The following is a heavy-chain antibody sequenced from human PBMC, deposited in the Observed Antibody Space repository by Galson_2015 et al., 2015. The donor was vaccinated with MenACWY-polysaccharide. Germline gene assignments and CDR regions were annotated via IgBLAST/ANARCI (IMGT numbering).Heavy chain of an antibody. Sequence: SLRLSCAAAGFTFIDAWMSWVRQAPGKGLEWVGRIKSEGSGGTTDYAAPVKGRFSISRDDSRNTVYLQMNSLKTEDTAVYYCKWEQSPYYGRDVWGQGTTVTVSS. CDR3: KWEQSPYYGRDV. CDR1: GFTFIDAW. CDR2: IKSEGSGGTT. V-gene: IGHV3-15*01. J-gene: IGHJ6*02. D-gene: IGHD1-26*01.